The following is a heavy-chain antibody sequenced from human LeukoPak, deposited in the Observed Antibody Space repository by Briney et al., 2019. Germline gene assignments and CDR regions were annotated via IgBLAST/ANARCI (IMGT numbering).Heavy chain of an antibody. CDR1: GFTFCSYR. CDR3: AKRSPYGDYASAYLDY. J-gene: IGHJ4*02. Sequence: PGGSLRFSGAASGFTFCSYRLYWVRQAPGKGLEWVAAISGGGGSTDYADSGKGRFTMSRDTSKNTLYLQRNSLRAEATYVDYCAKRSPYGDYASAYLDYWGQGILVTVSS. CDR2: ISGGGGST. D-gene: IGHD4-17*01. V-gene: IGHV3-23*01.